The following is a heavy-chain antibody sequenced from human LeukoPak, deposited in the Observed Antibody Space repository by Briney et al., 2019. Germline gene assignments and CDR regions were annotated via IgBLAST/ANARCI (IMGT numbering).Heavy chain of an antibody. CDR1: GFTFSSYG. CDR3: ARDMWIGGYCSSASCSTFDY. Sequence: GSLRLSCAASGFTFSSYGMHWVRQAPGKGLEWVAVIKYDGSKESYGDSVKGRFTISRDNSKNTLYLQMNNLRAEDTAVYYCARDMWIGGYCSSASCSTFDYWGQGTLVTVSS. V-gene: IGHV3-33*01. CDR2: IKYDGSKE. D-gene: IGHD2-2*01. J-gene: IGHJ4*02.